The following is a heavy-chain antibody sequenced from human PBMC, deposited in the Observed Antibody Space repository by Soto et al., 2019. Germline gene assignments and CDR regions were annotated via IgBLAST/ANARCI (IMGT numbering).Heavy chain of an antibody. CDR2: ISYDGSNK. J-gene: IGHJ3*02. Sequence: QVQLVESGGGVVQPGRSLRLSCAASGFTFSSYGMHWVRQAPGKGLEWVAVISYDGSNKYYADSVKGRFTIYRDNSKNTLYLQMNSLRAEDTAVYYCAKPTLAYDSSGYYQIDAFDIWGQGTMVTVSS. V-gene: IGHV3-30*18. D-gene: IGHD3-22*01. CDR1: GFTFSSYG. CDR3: AKPTLAYDSSGYYQIDAFDI.